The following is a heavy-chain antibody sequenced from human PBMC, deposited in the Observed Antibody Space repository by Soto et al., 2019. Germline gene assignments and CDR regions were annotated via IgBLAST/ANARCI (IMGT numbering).Heavy chain of an antibody. CDR3: ARDAGRVWCVELLNYSYYYGMDV. Sequence: QVQLVESGGGVVQPGRFLRLSCAASGFTFSSYGMHWVRQAPGKWLVWVAVICYDGSNKYYADSVKGRFTISRDNSKNTLYLQMNSLRDEDTGVYYCARDAGRVWCVELLNYSYYYGMDVWGHGTTVTVSS. CDR1: GFTFSSYG. CDR2: ICYDGSNK. J-gene: IGHJ6*02. V-gene: IGHV3-33*01. D-gene: IGHD3-10*01.